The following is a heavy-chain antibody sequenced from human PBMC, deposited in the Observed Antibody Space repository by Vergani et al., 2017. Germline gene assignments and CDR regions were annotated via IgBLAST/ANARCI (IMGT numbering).Heavy chain of an antibody. CDR1: GGSISSSNW. Sequence: QVQLQQWGAGLVKPSGTLSLTCAVSGGSISSSNWWSWVRQPPGKGLEWIGEIYHSGSTNYNPSLKSRVTISVDKSKNQFSLKLSSVTAADTAVYYCAKDLGGAVAGIGGYFDYWGQGTLVTVSS. CDR2: IYHSGST. J-gene: IGHJ4*02. D-gene: IGHD6-19*01. CDR3: AKDLGGAVAGIGGYFDY. V-gene: IGHV4-4*02.